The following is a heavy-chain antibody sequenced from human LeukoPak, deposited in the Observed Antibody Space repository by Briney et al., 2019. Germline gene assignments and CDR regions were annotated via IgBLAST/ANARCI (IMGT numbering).Heavy chain of an antibody. CDR3: ARGVLDTAMVRFDY. CDR2: IHSSGST. V-gene: IGHV4-61*02. CDR1: GGSISSSTYS. Sequence: SETLSLTCTVSGGSISSSTYSWTWIRQPAGKGLEWIGCIHSSGSTHYNPSLKSRVTISVDTSKNHFSLNLSSVTAADTAVYFCARGVLDTAMVRFDYWGQGTLVTVSS. J-gene: IGHJ4*02. D-gene: IGHD5-18*01.